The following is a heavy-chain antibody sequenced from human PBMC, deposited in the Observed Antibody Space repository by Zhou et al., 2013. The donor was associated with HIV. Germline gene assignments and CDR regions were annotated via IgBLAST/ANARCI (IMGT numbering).Heavy chain of an antibody. CDR3: ARDSEPARVQYYYYHMDV. CDR1: GGTFSTYA. V-gene: IGHV1-69*12. J-gene: IGHJ6*03. D-gene: IGHD1-1*01. Sequence: QVHLVQSGAEVKKPGSSVKVSCKASGGTFSTYAISWVRQAPGQGLEWMGGIIPIFGTRDYAQKFQGRVTITADGSTSTAYMELSSLRSEDTAVYYCARDSEPARVQYYYYHMDVWGKGTTVTVSS. CDR2: IIPIFGTR.